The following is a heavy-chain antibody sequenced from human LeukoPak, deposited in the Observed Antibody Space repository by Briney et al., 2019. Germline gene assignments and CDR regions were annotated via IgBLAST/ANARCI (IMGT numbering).Heavy chain of an antibody. D-gene: IGHD1-26*01. CDR3: AKDEYSGSYLTTLFDY. CDR2: IPYDGSDK. J-gene: IGHJ4*02. CDR1: GFNFNTYG. V-gene: IGHV3-30*02. Sequence: QSGGSLRLSCIASGFNFNTYGMHWVRQAPGKGLEWVAFIPYDGSDKYYADSVRGRFTISRDNSKNTLYLQMNSLRAEDTAVYYCAKDEYSGSYLTTLFDYWGQGTLVTVSS.